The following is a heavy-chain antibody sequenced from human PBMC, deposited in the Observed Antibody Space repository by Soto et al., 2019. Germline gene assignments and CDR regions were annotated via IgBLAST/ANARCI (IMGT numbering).Heavy chain of an antibody. CDR3: AKVSYDSSGYYYTDY. D-gene: IGHD3-22*01. Sequence: QVQLQESGPGLVKPSETLSLTCTVSGGSVSSGSYYWSWIRQPPGEGLEWIGYIYYSGNTNYNPSLKSRVTISVDTSKNQFSLKLSSVTAADTAVYYCAKVSYDSSGYYYTDYWGQGTLVTVSS. CDR2: IYYSGNT. V-gene: IGHV4-61*01. J-gene: IGHJ4*02. CDR1: GGSVSSGSYY.